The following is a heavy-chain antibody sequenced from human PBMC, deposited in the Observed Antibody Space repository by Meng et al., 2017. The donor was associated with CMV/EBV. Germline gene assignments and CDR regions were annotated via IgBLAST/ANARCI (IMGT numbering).Heavy chain of an antibody. V-gene: IGHV3-23*01. J-gene: IGHJ4*02. CDR3: ARRDNTNWYSLDY. Sequence: APSGFPLSSYALGWVRRAPGKGLEWVSSITSGGSGTYYADSVKGRFTISRDNSENTLYLQMSSLRADDTAVYFCARRDNTNWYSLDYWGQGTLVTVSS. CDR2: ITSGGSGT. CDR1: GFPLSSYA. D-gene: IGHD7-27*01.